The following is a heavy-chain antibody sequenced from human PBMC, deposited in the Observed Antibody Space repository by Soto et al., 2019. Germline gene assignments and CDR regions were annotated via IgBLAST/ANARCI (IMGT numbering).Heavy chain of an antibody. J-gene: IGHJ1*01. Sequence: QVQLVDSGGGVVQPGRSLRLSCAASGFTFSSYGMHWVRQAPGKGLEWVSVISYDGSNKYYADSVKGRFTISRDNSKNTLCLQMNSLRAEDTAVYYCAKEGEQWPYKKYFQHWGQGTLVTVSS. CDR2: ISYDGSNK. CDR1: GFTFSSYG. D-gene: IGHD6-19*01. CDR3: AKEGEQWPYKKYFQH. V-gene: IGHV3-30*18.